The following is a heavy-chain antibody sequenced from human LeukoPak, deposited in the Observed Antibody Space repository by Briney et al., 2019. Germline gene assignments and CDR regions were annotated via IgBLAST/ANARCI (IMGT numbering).Heavy chain of an antibody. D-gene: IGHD3-3*01. CDR3: AREVRFCYGMDV. V-gene: IGHV4-31*02. Sequence: LRLSCAASGFTFSDFYMTWIRQHPGKGLEWIGYIYYSGSTYYNPSLKSRVTISVDTSKNQFSLKLSSVTAADTAVYYCAREVRFCYGMDVWGQGTTVTVSS. CDR1: GFTFSDFY. CDR2: IYYSGST. J-gene: IGHJ6*02.